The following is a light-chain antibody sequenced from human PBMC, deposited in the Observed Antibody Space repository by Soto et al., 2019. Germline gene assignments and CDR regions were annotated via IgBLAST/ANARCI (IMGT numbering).Light chain of an antibody. Sequence: QAVVTQPASVSGSPGQSITISCTGASSDIGNYNYVSWFQQHPGKAPKLLIYEVTTRPSGVPNRFSGSKSGTTASLTISGLQAEDEADYFCSSYRSTSSLFVFGSGTKVTVL. J-gene: IGLJ1*01. CDR1: SSDIGNYNY. CDR3: SSYRSTSSLFV. CDR2: EVT. V-gene: IGLV2-14*01.